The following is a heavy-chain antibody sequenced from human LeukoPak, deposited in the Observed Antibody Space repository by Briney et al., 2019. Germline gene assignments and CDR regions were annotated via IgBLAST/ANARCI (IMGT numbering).Heavy chain of an antibody. V-gene: IGHV1-18*01. CDR1: GYTFTSYG. J-gene: IGHJ6*03. Sequence: GASVKVSCKASGYTFTSYGISWVRQAPGQGLEWIGWISAYNGNTNYAQKLQGRVTMTTDTSTSTAYMELRNLRSDDTAVYYCARDQEWFGEIGMDVWGKGTTVTVSS. CDR2: ISAYNGNT. CDR3: ARDQEWFGEIGMDV. D-gene: IGHD3-10*01.